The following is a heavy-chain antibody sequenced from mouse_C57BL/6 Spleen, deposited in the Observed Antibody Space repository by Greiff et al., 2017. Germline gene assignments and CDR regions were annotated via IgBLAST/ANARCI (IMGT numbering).Heavy chain of an antibody. CDR3: ARSGGVTTTGRVDY. D-gene: IGHD2-2*01. CDR2: IYPGDGDT. J-gene: IGHJ2*01. CDR1: GYAFSSSW. Sequence: VQLQQSGPELVKPGASVKISCKASGYAFSSSWMNWVKQRPGKGLEWIGRIYPGDGDTNYNGKFKGKATLTADKSSSTAYMQLSSLTSEDSAVYFCARSGGVTTTGRVDYWGQGTTLTVSS. V-gene: IGHV1-82*01.